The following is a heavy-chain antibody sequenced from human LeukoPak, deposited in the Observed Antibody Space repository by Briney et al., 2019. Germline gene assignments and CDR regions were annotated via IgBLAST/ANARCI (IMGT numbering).Heavy chain of an antibody. V-gene: IGHV4-4*02. CDR3: ARTTEAHSWRTRYYDYYMDV. D-gene: IGHD6-13*01. J-gene: IGHJ6*03. Sequence: SGTLSLTCAVSGVSISSSNWWNWVRQPPGKGLEWIGEIHHSGSTNYNPSLKSRVTISVDKSKNQFSLKLSSVTAADTAVYYCARTTEAHSWRTRYYDYYMDVWGKGTTVTVSS. CDR2: IHHSGST. CDR1: GVSISSSNW.